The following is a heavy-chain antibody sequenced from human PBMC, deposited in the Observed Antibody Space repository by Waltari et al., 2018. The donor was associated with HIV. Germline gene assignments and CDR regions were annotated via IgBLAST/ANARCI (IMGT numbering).Heavy chain of an antibody. CDR1: GGSISSYY. V-gene: IGHV4-4*07. Sequence: QVQLQESGPGLVKPSETLSLTCTVSGGSISSYYWLWIRQPAGKGLEWIGRIYTSGTTTYNPSLRSRVTMSVDTSKNQFSLKLSSVTAADTAVYYCARQFTTGTTIYHYYYGMDVWGQGTTVTVSS. CDR3: ARQFTTGTTIYHYYYGMDV. D-gene: IGHD1-1*01. J-gene: IGHJ6*02. CDR2: IYTSGTT.